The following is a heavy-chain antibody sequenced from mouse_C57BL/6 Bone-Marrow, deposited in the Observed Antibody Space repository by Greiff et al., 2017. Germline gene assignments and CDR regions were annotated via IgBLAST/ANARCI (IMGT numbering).Heavy chain of an antibody. V-gene: IGHV3-6*01. D-gene: IGHD3-3*01. CDR2: ISYDGSN. Sequence: EVKLQESGPGLVKPSQSLSLTCSVTGYSITSGYYWNWIRQFPGNKLEWMGYISYDGSNHYNPSLKNRISITRDTSKNQFFLKLNSVTTEDTATYYCAKGGTRGAWFAYWGQGTLVTVSA. CDR3: AKGGTRGAWFAY. CDR1: GYSITSGYY. J-gene: IGHJ3*01.